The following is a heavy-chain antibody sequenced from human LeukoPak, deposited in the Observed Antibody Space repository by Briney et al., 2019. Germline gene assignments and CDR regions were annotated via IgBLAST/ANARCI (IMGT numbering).Heavy chain of an antibody. Sequence: GASVKVSCKASGGTFSSYYMHWVRQAPGQGLEWMGWINPNSGGTNYAQKFQGRVTMTRDTSISTAYMELSRLRSDDTAVYYCAALEYSSSGGMDVWGQGTTVTVSS. D-gene: IGHD6-6*01. CDR2: INPNSGGT. CDR3: AALEYSSSGGMDV. CDR1: GGTFSSYY. V-gene: IGHV1-2*02. J-gene: IGHJ6*02.